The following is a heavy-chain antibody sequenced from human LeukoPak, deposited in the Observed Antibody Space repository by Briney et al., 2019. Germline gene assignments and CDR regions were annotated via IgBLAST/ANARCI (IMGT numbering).Heavy chain of an antibody. CDR1: GFTFNIYA. D-gene: IGHD2-21*01. Sequence: GGPLRLSCVASGFTFNIYAMSWVRQAPGKGLEWVSIISGSDGNTIYAHSVKGPFHLSRDNSKNTVYPQTHRLSAEDTGLYDCARGHGENCGADCYWRVLDFWGGGALVTVSS. CDR3: ARGHGENCGADCYWRVLDF. J-gene: IGHJ4*02. CDR2: ISGSDGNT. V-gene: IGHV3-23*01.